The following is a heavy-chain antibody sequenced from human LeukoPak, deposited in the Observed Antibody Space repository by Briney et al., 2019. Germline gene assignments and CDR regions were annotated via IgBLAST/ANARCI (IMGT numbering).Heavy chain of an antibody. D-gene: IGHD4-11*01. Sequence: GGSLRLSCAASGFTFDDYGMSWVRQAPGKGLEWVSGINWNGGSTGYADSVKGRFTISRDDAKNSLYLQMNSLRAEDTALYYCARRYSYYYYMDVWGKGTTVTVSS. CDR3: ARRYSYYYYMDV. J-gene: IGHJ6*03. CDR1: GFTFDDYG. V-gene: IGHV3-20*04. CDR2: INWNGGST.